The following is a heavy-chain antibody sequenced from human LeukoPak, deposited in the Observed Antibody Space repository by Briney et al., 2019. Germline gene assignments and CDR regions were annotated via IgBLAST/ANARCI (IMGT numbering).Heavy chain of an antibody. CDR3: AKSRYCGGDCRDAFDI. J-gene: IGHJ3*02. Sequence: PGGTLRLSCAASGFTFSSYCMSWVRQAPGKVLEWVSAIIGSVGSTYYADSVKGRFTISRDNSKNTLYLQMNSLRAEDTAVYYCAKSRYCGGDCRDAFDIWGQGTMVTVSS. CDR2: IIGSVGST. D-gene: IGHD2-21*02. V-gene: IGHV3-23*01. CDR1: GFTFSSYC.